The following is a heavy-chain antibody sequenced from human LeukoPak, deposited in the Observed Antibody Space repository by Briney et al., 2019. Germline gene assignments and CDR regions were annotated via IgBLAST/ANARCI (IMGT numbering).Heavy chain of an antibody. V-gene: IGHV5-51*01. CDR1: GYNFPSYW. D-gene: IGHD6-19*01. CDR2: IFPGDSDT. J-gene: IGHJ4*02. CDR3: ARLRPVAVGYYFDY. Sequence: GESLKISCKASGYNFPSYWIGWVRQMPGKGLEWMGIIFPGDSDTRNSPSFQGQVTISADKSINTASLQWSSLKASDTAMYYCARLRPVAVGYYFDYWGQGTLVTVSS.